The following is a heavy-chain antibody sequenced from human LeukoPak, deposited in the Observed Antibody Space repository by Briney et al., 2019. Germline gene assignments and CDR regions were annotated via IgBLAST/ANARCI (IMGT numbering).Heavy chain of an antibody. CDR3: AKDPRGAYSRLV. D-gene: IGHD6-13*01. Sequence: PGGSLRLSCVASGFTFSNYALTWIRQAPGKGLEWVSAISGSAGSTHYADSVKGRFTISRDNSKNTLYLQMNRLRVEDTAVYYCAKDPRGAYSRLVWGQGTMVTVSS. CDR1: GFTFSNYA. CDR2: ISGSAGST. V-gene: IGHV3-23*01. J-gene: IGHJ3*01.